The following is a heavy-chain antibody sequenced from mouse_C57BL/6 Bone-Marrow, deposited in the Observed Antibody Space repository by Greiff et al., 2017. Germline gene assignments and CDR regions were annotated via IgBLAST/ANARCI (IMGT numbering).Heavy chain of an antibody. CDR2: IRSKSNNYAT. Sequence: EVKLMESGGGLVQPKGSLKLSCAASGFSFNTYAMNWVRQAPGKGLEWVARIRSKSNNYATSYADSVKDRFTISRYDSESMLYLQMNNLKTEDTAMYYCVRQGYDYDAMDYWGQGTSVTVSS. CDR3: VRQGYDYDAMDY. D-gene: IGHD2-10*02. CDR1: GFSFNTYA. J-gene: IGHJ4*01. V-gene: IGHV10-1*01.